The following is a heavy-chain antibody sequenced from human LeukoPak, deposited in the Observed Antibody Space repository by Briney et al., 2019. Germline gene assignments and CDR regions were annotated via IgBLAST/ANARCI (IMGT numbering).Heavy chain of an antibody. Sequence: GGSLRLSCAASGFTFSSYSMHWVRQAPGKGLEWVALIWYYGTNKYYADSVKGRFTISRDNSKSTLYLQMDSLSVEDTAVYYCLRGRPTDAFDIWGQGTLVTVSS. CDR3: LRGRPTDAFDI. J-gene: IGHJ3*02. CDR1: GFTFSSYS. CDR2: IWYYGTNK. V-gene: IGHV3-33*08.